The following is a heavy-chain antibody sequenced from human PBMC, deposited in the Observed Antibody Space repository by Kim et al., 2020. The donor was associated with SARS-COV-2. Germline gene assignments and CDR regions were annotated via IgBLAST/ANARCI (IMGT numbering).Heavy chain of an antibody. CDR3: ARRYSSSWFNWFDP. Sequence: SETLSLTCAVYGGSFSGYYWSWIRQPPGKGLEWIGEINHSGSTNYNPSLKSRVTISVDTSKNQFSLKLSSVTAADTAVYYCARRYSSSWFNWFDPWGQGTLVTVSS. CDR2: INHSGST. V-gene: IGHV4-34*01. J-gene: IGHJ5*02. CDR1: GGSFSGYY. D-gene: IGHD6-13*01.